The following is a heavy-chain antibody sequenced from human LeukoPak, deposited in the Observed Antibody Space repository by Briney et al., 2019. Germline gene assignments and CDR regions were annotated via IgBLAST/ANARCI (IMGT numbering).Heavy chain of an antibody. CDR3: AKDAQRGFDYSNSLQN. Sequence: GGSLRLSCAASGFTFIHYGMHWVRQTPGAGLEWVAVIWSDGSDKYYAKSVKGRFTISMDNSKNSLFLQMNSLRAEDTAVYYCAKDAQRGFDYSNSLQNWGQGILVTVSS. J-gene: IGHJ1*01. V-gene: IGHV3-33*06. CDR1: GFTFIHYG. CDR2: IWSDGSDK. D-gene: IGHD4-11*01.